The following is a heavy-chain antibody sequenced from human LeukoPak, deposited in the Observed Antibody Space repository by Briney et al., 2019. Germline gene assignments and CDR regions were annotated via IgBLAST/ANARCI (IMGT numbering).Heavy chain of an antibody. CDR2: IRSKAYGGTT. J-gene: IGHJ4*02. D-gene: IGHD3-10*01. Sequence: GGSLRLSCTASGFTFGDYAMSWFRQAPGKGLEWVGFIRSKAYGGTTEYAASVKGRFTISRDDSKSIAYLQMNSLKTEDTAVYYCTRDQAVRFGELFDYWGQGTLVTVSS. V-gene: IGHV3-49*03. CDR1: GFTFGDYA. CDR3: TRDQAVRFGELFDY.